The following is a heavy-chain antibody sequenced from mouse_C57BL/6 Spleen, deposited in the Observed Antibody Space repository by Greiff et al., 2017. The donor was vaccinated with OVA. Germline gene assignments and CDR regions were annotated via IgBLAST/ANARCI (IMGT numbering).Heavy chain of an antibody. CDR3: VRNWDTPLGAMDY. D-gene: IGHD4-1*01. V-gene: IGHV10-1*01. J-gene: IGHJ4*01. Sequence: EVKLMESGGGLVQPKGSLKLSCAASGFSFNTYAMNWVRQAPGKGLEWVARIRSKSNNYATYYADSVKDRFTISRDDSESMLYLQMNNLKTEDTAMYYCVRNWDTPLGAMDYWGQGTSVTVSS. CDR1: GFSFNTYA. CDR2: IRSKSNNYAT.